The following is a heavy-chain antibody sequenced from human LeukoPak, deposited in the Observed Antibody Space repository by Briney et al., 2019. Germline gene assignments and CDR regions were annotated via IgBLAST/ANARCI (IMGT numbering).Heavy chain of an antibody. CDR3: ARDPPGRPYSSSSYG. CDR2: INPSGGST. CDR1: GYTFTSYY. J-gene: IGHJ4*02. D-gene: IGHD6-6*01. V-gene: IGHV1-46*01. Sequence: GASVKVSCKASGYTFTSYYMHWVRQAPGQGLEWMGIINPSGGSTSYAQKFQGRVTMTRDMSTSTDYMELSSLRSEDAAVYYCARDPPGRPYSSSSYGWGQGTLVTVSS.